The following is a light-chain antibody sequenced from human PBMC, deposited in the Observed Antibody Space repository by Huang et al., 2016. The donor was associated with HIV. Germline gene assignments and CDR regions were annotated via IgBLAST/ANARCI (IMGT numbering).Light chain of an antibody. Sequence: IVMTQSPATLSVSPGDRATLSCRASQSVSSDLAWYQQKPGQAPRLLMYGASTRATDVTARVSGAGSGTEFTLTITGLQSEDFAVYYCQQYNNWPPWTFGQGTTVEIK. V-gene: IGKV3-15*01. CDR2: GAS. CDR3: QQYNNWPPWT. J-gene: IGKJ1*01. CDR1: QSVSSD.